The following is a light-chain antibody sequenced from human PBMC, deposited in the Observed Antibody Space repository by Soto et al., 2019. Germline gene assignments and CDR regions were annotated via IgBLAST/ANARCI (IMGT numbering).Light chain of an antibody. V-gene: IGKV1-39*01. J-gene: IGKJ1*01. CDR1: QSISSY. CDR2: AAS. Sequence: DIQMTQSPSSLSASVGDRVTMTCRASQSISSYLNWYQQKPGKAPKVLIYAASSLESGVPSRFSGSGSGTDFTLTISSLQPEDFATYYCQQSYSTPTFGQGTRVEIK. CDR3: QQSYSTPT.